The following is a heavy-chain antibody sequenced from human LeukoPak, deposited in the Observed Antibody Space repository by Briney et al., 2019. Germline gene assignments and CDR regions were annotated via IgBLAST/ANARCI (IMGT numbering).Heavy chain of an antibody. CDR3: ARAGGAEQYSSGYYYPYYFDY. V-gene: IGHV3-33*01. CDR1: GFTFSSYG. CDR2: IWYDGSNK. D-gene: IGHD3-22*01. J-gene: IGHJ4*02. Sequence: GRSLRLSCAASGFTFSSYGMHWVRQAPGKGLEWVAVIWYDGSNKYYADSVKGRFTISRDNSKNTLYLQMNSLRAEDTAVYYCARAGGAEQYSSGYYYPYYFDYWGQGTLVTVSS.